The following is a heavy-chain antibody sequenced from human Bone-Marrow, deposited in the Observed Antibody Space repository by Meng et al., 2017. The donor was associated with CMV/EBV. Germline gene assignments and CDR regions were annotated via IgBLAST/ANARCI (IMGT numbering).Heavy chain of an antibody. V-gene: IGHV3-7*01. D-gene: IGHD3-3*01. CDR3: ARVPVDTTFFIQEYYFDY. Sequence: GESLKISCAASEFTFSNYWMSWVRQAPGKGLEWVANIKEDGSEKYYVDSVKGRFTISRDNAKNSLYLQMNSLRVDDTAVYYCARVPVDTTFFIQEYYFDYWGQGTLATVSS. J-gene: IGHJ4*02. CDR2: IKEDGSEK. CDR1: EFTFSNYW.